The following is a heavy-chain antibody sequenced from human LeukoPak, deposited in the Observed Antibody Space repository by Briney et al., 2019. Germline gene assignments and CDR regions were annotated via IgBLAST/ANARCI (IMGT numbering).Heavy chain of an antibody. CDR3: AREQCGGDCYTAFDY. J-gene: IGHJ4*02. V-gene: IGHV3-30-3*01. CDR1: GFTFSSYA. D-gene: IGHD2-21*01. Sequence: QPGGSLSLSCAASGFTFSSYAMHWVRQAPGKGLEWVAVISYDGSNKYYADSVKGRFTISRDNSKNTLCLQMNSLRAEVTAVYYCAREQCGGDCYTAFDYWGQGTLVTVSS. CDR2: ISYDGSNK.